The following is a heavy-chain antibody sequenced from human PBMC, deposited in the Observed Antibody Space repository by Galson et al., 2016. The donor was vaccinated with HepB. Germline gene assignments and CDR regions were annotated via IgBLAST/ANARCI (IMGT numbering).Heavy chain of an antibody. Sequence: QSGAEVKKPGESLKISCKASGDTFSRYWIAWVRQMPGKGREWVGIIHPSDSDTRYSQSFHGQVNITADKSVSTAYLQWSGLKASDTAMYYCSRQIPHYTGSGSALGLNVWGQGTTVTVS. V-gene: IGHV5-51*01. CDR1: GDTFSRYW. CDR3: SRQIPHYTGSGSALGLNV. CDR2: IHPSDSDT. J-gene: IGHJ6*02. D-gene: IGHD3-10*01.